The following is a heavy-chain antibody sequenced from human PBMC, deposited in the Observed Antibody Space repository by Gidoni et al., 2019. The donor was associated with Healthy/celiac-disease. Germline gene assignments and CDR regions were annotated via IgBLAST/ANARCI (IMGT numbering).Heavy chain of an antibody. J-gene: IGHJ5*02. D-gene: IGHD2-2*02. CDR2: ISGSGGST. V-gene: IGHV3-23*01. Sequence: EVQLLESGGGLVQPGGSLRLSCAASGFTFSSYAMSWVRQAPGKGLAWVSAISGSGGSTYYADSVKGRFTISRDNSKNTLYLQMNSLRAEDTAVYYCAKGSCSSTSCYKRGNWFDPWGQGTLVTVSS. CDR3: AKGSCSSTSCYKRGNWFDP. CDR1: GFTFSSYA.